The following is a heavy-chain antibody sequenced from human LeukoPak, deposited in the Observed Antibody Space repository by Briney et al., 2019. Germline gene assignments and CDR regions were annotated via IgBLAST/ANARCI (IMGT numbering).Heavy chain of an antibody. V-gene: IGHV3-23*01. CDR1: GFTFSSYA. CDR3: VREWEIGGYTYGFDY. D-gene: IGHD5-18*01. J-gene: IGHJ4*02. Sequence: GGSLRLSCAASGFTFSSYAMSWVRQAPGKGLEWVSAISESGDRTYYADSVKGRFTISRDNSKNTLYVQMDSLRAEDTAVFYCVREWEIGGYTYGFDYWGQGTLVTVSS. CDR2: ISESGDRT.